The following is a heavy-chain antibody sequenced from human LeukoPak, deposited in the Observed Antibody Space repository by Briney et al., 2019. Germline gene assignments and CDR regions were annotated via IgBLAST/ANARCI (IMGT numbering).Heavy chain of an antibody. CDR2: IYYSGST. Sequence: PSETLSLTCTVSGGSISSYYWSWIRQPPGKGLEWIGYIYYSGSTNYNPSLTSRVTISVDTSKNQFSLRRSSVTAADTAVYYCARHFGTVAHFDYWGQGTLVTVSS. CDR1: GGSISSYY. CDR3: ARHFGTVAHFDY. J-gene: IGHJ4*02. V-gene: IGHV4-59*08. D-gene: IGHD4-23*01.